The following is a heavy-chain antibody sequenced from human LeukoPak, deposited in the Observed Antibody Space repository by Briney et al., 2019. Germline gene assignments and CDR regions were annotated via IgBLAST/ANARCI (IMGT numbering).Heavy chain of an antibody. CDR3: ARNDGDYQGGLDP. Sequence: ASVKVSCTASGYTFTSYYMHWVRQAPGQGLEWMGIINPSGGSTSYAQKFQGRVTMTRDMSTSTVYMELSSLRSEDTAVYYCARNDGDYQGGLDPWGQGTLVTVSS. CDR1: GYTFTSYY. J-gene: IGHJ5*02. CDR2: INPSGGST. V-gene: IGHV1-46*01. D-gene: IGHD4-17*01.